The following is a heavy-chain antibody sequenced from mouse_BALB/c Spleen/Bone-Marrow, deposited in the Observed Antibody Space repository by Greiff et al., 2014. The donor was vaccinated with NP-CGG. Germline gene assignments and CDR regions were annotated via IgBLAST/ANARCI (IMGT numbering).Heavy chain of an antibody. CDR3: ARSEYGNSYAMDY. CDR1: GYTFTDYA. CDR2: ISTYSGNT. J-gene: IGHJ4*01. V-gene: IGHV1-67*01. Sequence: QVQLQQSGPELVRPGVSVKISCKGSGYTFTDYAMHWVKQSHAESLEWIGVISTYSGNTNYNQKFKGKATMTVDKSSSTAYMELARLTSEDSAIYYCARSEYGNSYAMDYWGQGTSVTVSS. D-gene: IGHD2-10*02.